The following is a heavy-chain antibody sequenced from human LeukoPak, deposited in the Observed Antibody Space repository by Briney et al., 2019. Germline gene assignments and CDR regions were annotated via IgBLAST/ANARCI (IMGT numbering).Heavy chain of an antibody. D-gene: IGHD2-2*01. V-gene: IGHV3-30*02. J-gene: IGHJ4*02. CDR3: ANEEDGDIVVVPSITGH. CDR2: IRYDGSNK. Sequence: GGSLRLSCAASGFTFSNYGMHWVRQAPGKGLEWVAFIRYDGSNKYYADSVKGRFTISRDNSKNTLYLQTNSLGTEDTAVYYCANEEDGDIVVVPSITGHWGQGALVTVSS. CDR1: GFTFSNYG.